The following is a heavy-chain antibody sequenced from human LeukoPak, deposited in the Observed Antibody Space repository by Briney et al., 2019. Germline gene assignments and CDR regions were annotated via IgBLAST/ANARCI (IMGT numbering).Heavy chain of an antibody. D-gene: IGHD1-26*01. CDR2: IIPIFGTA. CDR3: ADGYGSSVQH. CDR1: GVTFSGYG. J-gene: IGHJ1*01. Sequence: SVKVSCKTSGVTFSGYGLSWVRQAPGQGLEWMGGIIPIFGTANYAQKFQGRVTITADESTSTAYMELSSLRSEDTAVYYCADGYGSSVQHWGQGTLVTVSS. V-gene: IGHV1-69*13.